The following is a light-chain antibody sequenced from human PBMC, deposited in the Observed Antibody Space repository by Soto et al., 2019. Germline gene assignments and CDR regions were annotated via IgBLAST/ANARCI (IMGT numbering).Light chain of an antibody. Sequence: DIQMTQSPSSLSASVGDRVTITCRASQSISSYLNWYQQKPGKAPNLLIYDVSNLETGVPSRFSGSGSGTYFTLTIGSLQPEDIATYYCQQFKKLPLTFGGGTKVEIK. CDR1: QSISSY. J-gene: IGKJ4*01. CDR2: DVS. CDR3: QQFKKLPLT. V-gene: IGKV1-33*01.